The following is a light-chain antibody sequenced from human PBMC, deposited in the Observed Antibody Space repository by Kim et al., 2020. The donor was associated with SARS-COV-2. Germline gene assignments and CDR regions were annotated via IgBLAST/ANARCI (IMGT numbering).Light chain of an antibody. J-gene: IGKJ4*01. Sequence: SLSPVERATLSCRASQSVSSSYLAWYQQKPGHAPRLLIYGASSRATGIPDRFSGSGSGTDFTLTISRLEPEDFAVYYCQQYGSSPTFGGGTKLEI. CDR3: QQYGSSPT. V-gene: IGKV3-20*01. CDR1: QSVSSSY. CDR2: GAS.